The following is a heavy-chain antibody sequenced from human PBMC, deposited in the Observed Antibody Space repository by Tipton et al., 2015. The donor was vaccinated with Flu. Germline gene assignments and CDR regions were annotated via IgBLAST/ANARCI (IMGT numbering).Heavy chain of an antibody. V-gene: IGHV4-31*03. Sequence: TLSLTCTVSGGSISSGGYYWSWIRQHPGKGLEWIGYIYYSGSTYYNPSLKSRVTISVDTSKNQFSLKLSSVTAADTAVYYCARVGTYYYDRKNNAFDIWGQGTMVTVSS. CDR1: GGSISSGGYY. J-gene: IGHJ3*02. D-gene: IGHD3-22*01. CDR2: IYYSGST. CDR3: ARVGTYYYDRKNNAFDI.